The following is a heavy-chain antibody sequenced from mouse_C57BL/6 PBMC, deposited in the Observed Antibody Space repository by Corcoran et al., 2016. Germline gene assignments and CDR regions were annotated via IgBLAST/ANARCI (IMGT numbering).Heavy chain of an antibody. Sequence: QIQLVQSGHELKKPGETVKISCKASGYTFTTYGMSWVKQAPGKGLKWMGWINTYSGVPTYADDFKGRFAFSLDTSASTAYLQINNLKNEDTATYFCARGSSYVAWFAYWGQGTLVTVSA. CDR1: GYTFTTYG. CDR3: ARGSSYVAWFAY. CDR2: INTYSGVP. D-gene: IGHD1-1*01. V-gene: IGHV9-3*01. J-gene: IGHJ3*01.